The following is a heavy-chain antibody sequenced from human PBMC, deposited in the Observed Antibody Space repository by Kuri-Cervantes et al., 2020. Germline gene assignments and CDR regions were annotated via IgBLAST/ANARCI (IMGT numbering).Heavy chain of an antibody. CDR2: ISGTSGYI. J-gene: IGHJ4*02. Sequence: GGSLRLSCAASGFTFSSYSMNWVRQAPGKGLEWVSSISGTSGYIYYADSVKGRFTISRENANNSLYLQMNSLRAEDTAVYYCARGYSQGGYWGQGTLVTVSS. CDR3: ARGYSQGGY. D-gene: IGHD1-1*01. V-gene: IGHV3-21*01. CDR1: GFTFSSYS.